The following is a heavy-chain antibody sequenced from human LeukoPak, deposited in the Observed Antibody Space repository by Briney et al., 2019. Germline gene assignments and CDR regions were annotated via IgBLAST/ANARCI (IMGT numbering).Heavy chain of an antibody. D-gene: IGHD3-22*01. CDR1: GGSISSYY. V-gene: IGHV4-59*01. Sequence: PSETLSLTCTVSGGSISSYYWSWIRQPPGQGLEWIGYIYYSGSTNYNPSLKSRVTISVDTSKNQFSLKLSSVTAADTAVYYCGGASYDSSGVHWGQGTLVTVSS. CDR2: IYYSGST. J-gene: IGHJ4*02. CDR3: GGASYDSSGVH.